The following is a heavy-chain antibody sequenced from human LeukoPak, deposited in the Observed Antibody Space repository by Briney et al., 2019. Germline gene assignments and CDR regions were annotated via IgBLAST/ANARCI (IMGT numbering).Heavy chain of an antibody. CDR3: ARDRASGITMVPWFDP. J-gene: IGHJ5*02. Sequence: SVKVSCKASGGTFSSYTISWVRQAPGQGLEWMGGIIPIFGTANYAQKFQGRVTITADESTSTAYMELSSLRSEDTAVYYCARDRASGITMVPWFDPWGQGTLVTVSS. CDR2: IIPIFGTA. CDR1: GGTFSSYT. D-gene: IGHD3-10*01. V-gene: IGHV1-69*01.